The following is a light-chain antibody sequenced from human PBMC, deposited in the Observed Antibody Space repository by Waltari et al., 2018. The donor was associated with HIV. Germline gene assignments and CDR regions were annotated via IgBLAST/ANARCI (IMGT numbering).Light chain of an antibody. CDR2: EVF. Sequence: QSALTQPRSVSGSPGQSVPISCTGTATDIGYFHYVSWYQQYPGKAPKAIIYEVFQRPSGVPDRFTASKSGITASLTISGLQDEDEADYYCCSYAGTYTYVFGSGTTVTVL. CDR1: ATDIGYFHY. CDR3: CSYAGTYTYV. J-gene: IGLJ1*01. V-gene: IGLV2-11*01.